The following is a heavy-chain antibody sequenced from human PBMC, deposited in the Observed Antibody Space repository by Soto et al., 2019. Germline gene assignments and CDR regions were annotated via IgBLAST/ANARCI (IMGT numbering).Heavy chain of an antibody. J-gene: IGHJ5*02. CDR2: IIPILGIA. CDR3: AVWYSSGWDNWFDP. CDR1: GYTFTSYT. Sequence: ASVKVSCKASGYTFTSYTISWVRQAPGQGLEWMGRIIPILGIANYAQKFQGRVTITADKSTSTAYMELSSLRSEDTAVYYCAVWYSSGWDNWFDPWGQGTLVTVSS. V-gene: IGHV1-69*02. D-gene: IGHD6-19*01.